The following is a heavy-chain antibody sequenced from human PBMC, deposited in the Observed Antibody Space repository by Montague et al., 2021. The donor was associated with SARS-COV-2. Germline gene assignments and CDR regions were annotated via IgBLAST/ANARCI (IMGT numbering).Heavy chain of an antibody. CDR3: ARGWAFGP. J-gene: IGHJ3*01. CDR2: NGDT. Sequence: NGDTKYNPSLQSRVTISIDTSENQFSLSLNSVTAADTAVYFCARGWAFGPLCQGRLVTVSS. D-gene: IGHD6-19*01. V-gene: IGHV4-59*08.